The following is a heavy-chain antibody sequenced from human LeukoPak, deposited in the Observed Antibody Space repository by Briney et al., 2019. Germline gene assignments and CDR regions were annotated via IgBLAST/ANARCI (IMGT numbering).Heavy chain of an antibody. CDR3: AREGTAMANFDY. CDR2: ISSSGSTI. Sequence: GGSLRLSCAASGFTFSSYEMNWVRQAPGKGLDWVSYISSSGSTIYYADSVKGRFTISRDNAKNSLYVQMNSLRAEDTCVYYCAREGTAMANFDYWGQGTLVTVSS. CDR1: GFTFSSYE. V-gene: IGHV3-48*03. J-gene: IGHJ4*02. D-gene: IGHD5-18*01.